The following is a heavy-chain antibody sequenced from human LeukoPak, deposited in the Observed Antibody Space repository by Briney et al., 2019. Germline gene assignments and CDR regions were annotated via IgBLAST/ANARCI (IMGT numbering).Heavy chain of an antibody. J-gene: IGHJ2*01. CDR2: IIPIFGTA. Sequence: ASVKVSCKASGGTFSSYAIGWVRQAPGQGLEWMGGIIPIFGTANYAQKFQGRVTITADESTSTAYMELSSLRSEDTAVYYCARSSIAAAGYWYFDLWGRGTLVTVSS. CDR1: GGTFSSYA. V-gene: IGHV1-69*01. CDR3: ARSSIAAAGYWYFDL. D-gene: IGHD6-13*01.